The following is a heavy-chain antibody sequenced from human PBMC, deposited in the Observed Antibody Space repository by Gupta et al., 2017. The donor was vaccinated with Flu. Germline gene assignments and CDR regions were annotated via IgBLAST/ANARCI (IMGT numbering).Heavy chain of an antibody. J-gene: IGHJ1*01. CDR2: VKNESECGTM. D-gene: IGHD6-13*01. CDR1: GFTFTKAG. V-gene: IGHV3-15*05. Sequence: QLVESGGGLKRPGQSLRLSCAGSGFTFTKAGVTWVRQSPGNGLEWVGLVKNESECGTMHYGEPIRGSFFISRVDSESAVYLQMNNLNICDTGVYSCTTGQLWGQGTQVIVS. CDR3: TTGQL.